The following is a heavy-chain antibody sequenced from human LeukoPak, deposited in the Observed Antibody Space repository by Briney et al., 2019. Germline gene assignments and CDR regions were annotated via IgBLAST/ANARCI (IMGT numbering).Heavy chain of an antibody. CDR3: ARHIPGTTRTTHYYYGMDV. V-gene: IGHV5-10-1*01. CDR1: RYSFTSYW. Sequence: GESLKISCKGSRYSFTSYWISWVRQMPGKGLEWMGRIDPSDSYTNYSPSFQGHVTISADKSISTAYLQWSSLKASDTAMYYCARHIPGTTRTTHYYYGMDVWGKGTTVTVSS. CDR2: IDPSDSYT. D-gene: IGHD1-1*01. J-gene: IGHJ6*04.